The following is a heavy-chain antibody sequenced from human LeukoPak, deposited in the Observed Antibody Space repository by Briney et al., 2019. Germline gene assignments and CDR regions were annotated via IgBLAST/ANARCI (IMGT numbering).Heavy chain of an antibody. J-gene: IGHJ6*02. CDR2: ISGSGGST. D-gene: IGHD3-10*01. CDR3: ARDLVNLVYYGSGTHRHYYYYGMDV. V-gene: IGHV3-23*01. CDR1: GFTFSSYA. Sequence: GGSLRLSCAASGFTFSSYAMSWVRQAPGKGLEWVSAISGSGGSTYYADSVKGRFTISRDNSKNTLYLQMNSLRAEDTAVYYCARDLVNLVYYGSGTHRHYYYYGMDVWGQGTTVTVSS.